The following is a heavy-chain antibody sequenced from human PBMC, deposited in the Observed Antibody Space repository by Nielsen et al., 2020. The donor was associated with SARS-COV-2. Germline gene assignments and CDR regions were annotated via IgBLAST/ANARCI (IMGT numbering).Heavy chain of an antibody. D-gene: IGHD4-17*01. J-gene: IGHJ4*02. Sequence: SETLSLTCTVSGGSISSSSYYWGWIRQPPGKGLEWIGEINHSGSTNYNPSLKSRVTISVDTSKNQFSLKLSSVTAADTAVYYCARVETTVTTNRFDYWGQGTLVTVSS. CDR1: GGSISSSSYY. CDR2: INHSGST. CDR3: ARVETTVTTNRFDY. V-gene: IGHV4-39*07.